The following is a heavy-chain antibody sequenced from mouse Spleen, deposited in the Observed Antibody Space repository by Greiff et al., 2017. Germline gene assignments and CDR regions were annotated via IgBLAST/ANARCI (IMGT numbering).Heavy chain of an antibody. V-gene: IGHV1-54*01. CDR3: ARGGPAYYGNSFDV. J-gene: IGHJ1*01. CDR2: INPGSGGT. D-gene: IGHD2-10*01. CDR1: GYAFTNYL. Sequence: VQLQQSGAELVRPGTSVKVSCKASGYAFTNYLIEWVKQRPGQGLEWIGVINPGSGGTNYNEKFKGKATLTADKSSSTAYMQLSSLTSEDSAVYFCARGGPAYYGNSFDVWGAGTTVTVSS.